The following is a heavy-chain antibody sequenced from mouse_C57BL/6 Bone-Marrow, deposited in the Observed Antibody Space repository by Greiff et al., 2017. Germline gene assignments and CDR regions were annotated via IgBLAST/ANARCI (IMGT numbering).Heavy chain of an antibody. Sequence: DVKLVESGGDLVKPGGSLKLSCAASGFTFSSYGMSWVRQTPDKRLEWVATISSGGSYTYYPDSVKGRFTISRDNAKNTLYLQMSSLKSEDAAMYYCARHDSSGYDWYFDVWGTGTTVTVSS. D-gene: IGHD3-2*02. CDR1: GFTFSSYG. CDR2: ISSGGSYT. CDR3: ARHDSSGYDWYFDV. V-gene: IGHV5-6*02. J-gene: IGHJ1*03.